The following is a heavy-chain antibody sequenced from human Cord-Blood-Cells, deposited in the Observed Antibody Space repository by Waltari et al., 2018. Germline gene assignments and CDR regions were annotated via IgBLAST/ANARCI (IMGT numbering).Heavy chain of an antibody. CDR1: GGSISSSRYY. J-gene: IGHJ4*02. CDR2: INHSAST. V-gene: IGHV4-39*01. CDR3: ARGTIISYYYYDSSGSSFDY. Sequence: QLQLQESGPGLVKPSETLSLTCPVSGGSISSSRYYWGWIRQPPGKGLEWIGSINHSASTYYYPSLKSRVTISVDTSKNQFSLKLSSVTAADTAVYYCARGTIISYYYYDSSGSSFDYWGQGTLVTVSS. D-gene: IGHD3-22*01.